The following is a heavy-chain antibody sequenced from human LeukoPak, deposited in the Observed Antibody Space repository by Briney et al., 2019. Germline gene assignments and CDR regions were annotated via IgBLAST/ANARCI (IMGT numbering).Heavy chain of an antibody. V-gene: IGHV3-23*01. Sequence: TGGSLRLSCAASGFTFSSYAMSWVRQAPGKGLEWVSAISDSGGSTYYADSVKGRFTISRENSKNTLYLQMNSPRAEDTAVYYCAKEVSRDGYNGDYWGQGTLITVTA. CDR3: AKEVSRDGYNGDY. CDR2: ISDSGGST. CDR1: GFTFSSYA. D-gene: IGHD5-24*01. J-gene: IGHJ4*02.